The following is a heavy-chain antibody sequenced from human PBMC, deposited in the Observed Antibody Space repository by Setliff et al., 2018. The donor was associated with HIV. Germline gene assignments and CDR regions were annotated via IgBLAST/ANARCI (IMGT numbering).Heavy chain of an antibody. CDR2: VYYSGST. J-gene: IGHJ3*02. Sequence: SETLSLTCTVSDGSIGHHYWSWIRQSPGRGFEWIGYVYYSGSTNYKPSLTGRVTISIDTSSNQFSLNLTSVTSADTAIYYCARSYYDFWNGLPRSFDIWGQGTLVTVSS. CDR3: ARSYYDFWNGLPRSFDI. CDR1: DGSIGHHY. V-gene: IGHV4-59*11. D-gene: IGHD3-3*01.